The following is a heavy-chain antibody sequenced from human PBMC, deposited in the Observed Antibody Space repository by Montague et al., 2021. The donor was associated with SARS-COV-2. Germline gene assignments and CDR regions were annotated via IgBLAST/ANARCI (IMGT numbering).Heavy chain of an antibody. V-gene: IGHV3-33*01. CDR3: ARELRGFSTSWYALDS. J-gene: IGHJ4*02. D-gene: IGHD6-13*01. CDR1: GFTFSSFG. CDR2: LWYDGGNK. Sequence: SLRLPCAASGFTFSSFGMHWVRQAPGKGLEWVAALWYDGGNKYYADSVKGRFTISRDNSKNTLYLQMNSLRAEDTAVYYCARELRGFSTSWYALDSWGQGTLVTVSS.